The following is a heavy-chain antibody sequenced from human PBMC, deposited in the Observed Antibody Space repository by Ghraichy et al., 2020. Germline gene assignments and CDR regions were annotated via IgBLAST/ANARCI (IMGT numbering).Heavy chain of an antibody. D-gene: IGHD2-15*01. CDR2: IYYSGST. J-gene: IGHJ3*02. CDR3: ARHGVVVVAGAFDI. Sequence: SETLSLTCTVSGGSISSSSYYLGWIRQPPGKGLEWMGSIYYSGSTYYNPSLKSRVTISVDTSKNQFSLKLSSVTAADTAVYDCARHGVVVVAGAFDIWGQGTMVTVSS. CDR1: GGSISSSSYY. V-gene: IGHV4-39*01.